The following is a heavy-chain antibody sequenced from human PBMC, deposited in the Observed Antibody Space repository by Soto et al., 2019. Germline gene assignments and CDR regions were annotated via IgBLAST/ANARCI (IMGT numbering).Heavy chain of an antibody. V-gene: IGHV3-30*18. CDR3: AKGGDCSGDSCHPYFDH. Sequence: QVQLVESGGGVVQPGRSLRLSCAASGFIFSNYGMHWVRQAPGKGLEWVAVISYDGSNKYFADSVKGRFTISRDNSKNTLYLQMNRLRAEDTAVYYCAKGGDCSGDSCHPYFDHWGQGTLVTVSS. D-gene: IGHD2-15*01. CDR1: GFIFSNYG. CDR2: ISYDGSNK. J-gene: IGHJ4*02.